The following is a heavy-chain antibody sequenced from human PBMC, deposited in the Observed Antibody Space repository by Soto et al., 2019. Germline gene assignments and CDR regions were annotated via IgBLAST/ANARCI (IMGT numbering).Heavy chain of an antibody. Sequence: EVQLVESGGGLVQPGGSLRLSCAASGFTFSSYSMNWVRQAPGKGLEWVSYISSSSSTIYYADSGKGRFTISRDKAKNSLYMHMNSLRDEDTAVYYCARGNTAMVGPPSYYYYGMDVWGQGTTVTVSS. J-gene: IGHJ6*02. CDR1: GFTFSSYS. CDR3: ARGNTAMVGPPSYYYYGMDV. CDR2: ISSSSSTI. V-gene: IGHV3-48*02. D-gene: IGHD5-18*01.